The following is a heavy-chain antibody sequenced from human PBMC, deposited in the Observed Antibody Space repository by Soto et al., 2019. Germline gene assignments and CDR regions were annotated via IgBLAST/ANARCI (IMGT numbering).Heavy chain of an antibody. CDR3: VRGASLNFDY. CDR2: TYYRSKWYS. V-gene: IGHV6-1*01. D-gene: IGHD1-26*01. Sequence: QTLSLTCAISGDSFYTNDATWDWIRQSPSRGLEWLGRTYYRSKWYSDYAVSVKGRITINPDTSNNQLSLQLSSVTPDDTAFYYCVRGASLNFDYWGQGTLVTVSS. J-gene: IGHJ4*02. CDR1: GDSFYTNDAT.